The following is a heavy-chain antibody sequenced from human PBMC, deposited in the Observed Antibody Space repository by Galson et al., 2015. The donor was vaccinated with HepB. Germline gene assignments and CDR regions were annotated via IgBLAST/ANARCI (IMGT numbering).Heavy chain of an antibody. V-gene: IGHV3-30*03. Sequence: SLRLSCADSGFNFNNYAMHWVRQAPGKGLEWVAVISYDGNIKKYADSVKGRFSISRDNSGSTLYLQMNSLRREDTAVYYCVRGGHIVVLTSTHTGVSFRSWGQGTLVIVSS. CDR3: VRGGHIVVLTSTHTGVSFRS. CDR2: ISYDGNIK. D-gene: IGHD2-21*02. J-gene: IGHJ5*02. CDR1: GFNFNNYA.